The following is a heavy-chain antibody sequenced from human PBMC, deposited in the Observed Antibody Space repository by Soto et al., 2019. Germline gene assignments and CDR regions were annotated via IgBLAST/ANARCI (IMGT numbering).Heavy chain of an antibody. CDR3: AIEGGQLLYRWFDP. Sequence: SGPPLVPPTQTLTLTCTFSVFSLSTSGMRVSWIRQPPGKALEWLARIDWDDDKFYSTSLKTRLTISKDTSKNQVVLTMTNMDPVDTATYYCAIEGGQLLYRWFDPWGQGTLVTVSS. CDR1: VFSLSTSGMR. CDR2: IDWDDDK. D-gene: IGHD2-2*02. V-gene: IGHV2-70*04. J-gene: IGHJ5*02.